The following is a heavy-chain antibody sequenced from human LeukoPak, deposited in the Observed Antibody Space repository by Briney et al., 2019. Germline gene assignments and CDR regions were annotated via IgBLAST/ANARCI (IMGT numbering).Heavy chain of an antibody. J-gene: IGHJ4*02. V-gene: IGHV1-2*02. Sequence: GASVKVSCKASGYTFTSYDINWVRQATGQGLEWMGWINPNSGGTNYAQKFQGRVTMTRDTSISTAYMELSRLRSDDTAVYYCARDWGPYYYDSSGYYYDGGAPLDYWGQGTLVTVSS. CDR1: GYTFTSYD. CDR3: ARDWGPYYYDSSGYYYDGGAPLDY. D-gene: IGHD3-22*01. CDR2: INPNSGGT.